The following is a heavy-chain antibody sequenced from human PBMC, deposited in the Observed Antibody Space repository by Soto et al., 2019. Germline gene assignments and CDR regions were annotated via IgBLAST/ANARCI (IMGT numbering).Heavy chain of an antibody. CDR3: AKAHFDLTFGGVLDY. CDR1: GFTFSSYG. CDR2: ISYDGSNK. V-gene: IGHV3-30*18. Sequence: PGGSLRLSCAASGFTFSSYGMHWVRQAPGKGLEWVAVISYDGSNKYYADSVKGRFTISRDNSKNTLYLQMNSLRAEDTAVYYCAKAHFDLTFGGVLDYWGQGT. D-gene: IGHD3-16*01. J-gene: IGHJ4*02.